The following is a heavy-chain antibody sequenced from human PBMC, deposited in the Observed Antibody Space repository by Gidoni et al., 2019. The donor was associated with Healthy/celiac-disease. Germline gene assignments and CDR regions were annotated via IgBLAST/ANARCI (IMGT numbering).Heavy chain of an antibody. J-gene: IGHJ5*02. D-gene: IGHD2-2*02. CDR2: IYYSGST. Sequence: QVQLQESGPGLVKPSQTLSLTCTVSGGSISRGGYYWSWIRQHPGKGLEWIGYIYYSGSTYYNPSLKSRVTISVDTSKNQFSLKLSSVTAADTAVYYCARDRGYCSSTSCYTGWFDPWGQGTLVTVSS. CDR1: GGSISRGGYY. CDR3: ARDRGYCSSTSCYTGWFDP. V-gene: IGHV4-31*03.